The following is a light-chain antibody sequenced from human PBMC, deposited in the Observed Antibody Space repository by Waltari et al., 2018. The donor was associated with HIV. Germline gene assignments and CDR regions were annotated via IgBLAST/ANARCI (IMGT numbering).Light chain of an antibody. Sequence: SYELTQSPSVSVSPGQTASIPCSCHKLVDKYVSWYQQRQGQPPQLVFYDDSKRPPGIAGRFSGSNCGKTAILTISRTQARDEADYYSQAWDNSIGLFGGGTKLTVL. CDR1: KLVDKY. CDR3: QAWDNSIGL. CDR2: DDS. V-gene: IGLV3-1*01. J-gene: IGLJ3*02.